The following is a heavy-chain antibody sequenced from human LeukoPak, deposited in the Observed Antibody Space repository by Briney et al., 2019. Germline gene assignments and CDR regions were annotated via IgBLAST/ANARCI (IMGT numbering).Heavy chain of an antibody. Sequence: SGTLSLTCAVSGGSISSSDWWSWVRQPPGEELEWIGEIYHSGSTNYYPSLKSRVTISVDKYKNHFSLKLSSVTAAETDVYYCARVLSSGWYGGYFDYWGQGTLVTVSS. CDR2: IYHSGST. CDR3: ARVLSSGWYGGYFDY. V-gene: IGHV4-4*02. D-gene: IGHD6-19*01. J-gene: IGHJ4*02. CDR1: GGSISSSDW.